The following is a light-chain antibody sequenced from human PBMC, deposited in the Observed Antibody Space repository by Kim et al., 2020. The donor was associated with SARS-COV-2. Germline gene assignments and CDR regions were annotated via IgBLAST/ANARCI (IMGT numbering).Light chain of an antibody. Sequence: GRRVTISCTGSSSTIGAGYEVHWYQQLPGTAPKLLIYGNSNRPSGVPDRFSGSKSGTSASLAITGLQAEDEADYYCQSYDSSLRYVFGTGTKVTVL. CDR3: QSYDSSLRYV. J-gene: IGLJ1*01. CDR2: GNS. CDR1: SSTIGAGYE. V-gene: IGLV1-40*01.